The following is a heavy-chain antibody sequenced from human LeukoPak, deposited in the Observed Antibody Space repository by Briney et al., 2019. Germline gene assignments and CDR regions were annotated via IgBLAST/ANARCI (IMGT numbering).Heavy chain of an antibody. CDR1: GFTFNTYW. CDR2: IKQDGTEK. CDR3: ARGRGSAQYSSGWYGRGYKYYYMDV. Sequence: GGSLRLSCAASGFTFNTYWMSWVRQAPGKGLEWVANIKQDGTEKDYVDSVKGRFTISRDNAKNSLYLQMNSLRADDTAVYYCARGRGSAQYSSGWYGRGYKYYYMDVWGKGTTVTISS. J-gene: IGHJ6*03. D-gene: IGHD6-19*01. V-gene: IGHV3-7*01.